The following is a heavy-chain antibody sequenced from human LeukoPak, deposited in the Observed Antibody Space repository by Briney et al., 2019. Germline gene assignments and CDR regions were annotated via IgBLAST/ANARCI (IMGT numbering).Heavy chain of an antibody. CDR3: ASHQARYSSGWYYFDY. CDR2: ISSSGSTI. CDR1: GFTFSDYY. Sequence: SGGSLRLSCAASGFTFSDYYMSWIRQAPGKGLEWVSYISSSGSTIYYADSVKGRFTISRDNAKNSLYPQMNSLRAEDTAVFYCASHQARYSSGWYYFDYWGQGTLVTVSS. J-gene: IGHJ4*02. V-gene: IGHV3-11*01. D-gene: IGHD6-19*01.